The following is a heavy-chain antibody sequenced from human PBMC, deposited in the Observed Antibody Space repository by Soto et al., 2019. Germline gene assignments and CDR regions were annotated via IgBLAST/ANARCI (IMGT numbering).Heavy chain of an antibody. CDR2: INSDGSST. CDR1: GFTFSSYS. V-gene: IGHV3-74*01. D-gene: IGHD3-22*01. Sequence: GGSLRLSCAASGFTFSSYSMNWVRQAPGKGLEWVSRINSDGSSTSYADSVKGRFTISRDNAKNTLYLQMNSLRAEDTAVYYCARDYATMIVVNNFDYWGQGTLVTVSS. J-gene: IGHJ4*02. CDR3: ARDYATMIVVNNFDY.